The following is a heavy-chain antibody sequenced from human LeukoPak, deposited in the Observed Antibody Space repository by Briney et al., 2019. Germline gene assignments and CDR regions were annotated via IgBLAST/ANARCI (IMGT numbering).Heavy chain of an antibody. CDR1: GFTFSSYG. CDR3: ARVRRDGYNLFFDY. D-gene: IGHD5-24*01. J-gene: IGHJ4*02. Sequence: PGGSLRLSCAASGFTFSSYGMHWVRQAPGKGLVWVSRISSDGSSTIYADSVKGRFTISRDNANNTLYLQMNSLRAEDTAVYFCARVRRDGYNLFFDYWGQGTLVTVSS. CDR2: ISSDGSST. V-gene: IGHV3-74*01.